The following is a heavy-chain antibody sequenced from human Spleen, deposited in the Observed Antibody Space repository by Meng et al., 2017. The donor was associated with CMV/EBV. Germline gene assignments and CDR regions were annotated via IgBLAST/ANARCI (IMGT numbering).Heavy chain of an antibody. V-gene: IGHV3-66*02. Sequence: GGSLRLSCAASGFTVSSNYMSWVRQAPGKGLEWVSVIYSGGSTYYADSVKGRFTISRDNSKNTLYLQMNSLRAEDTAVYYCAREALATRDAFDIWGQGTMVTVSS. CDR1: GFTVSSNY. CDR3: AREALATRDAFDI. CDR2: IYSGGST. J-gene: IGHJ3*02.